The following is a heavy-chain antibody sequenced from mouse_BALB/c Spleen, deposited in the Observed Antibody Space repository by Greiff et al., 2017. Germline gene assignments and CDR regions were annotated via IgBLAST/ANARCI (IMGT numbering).Heavy chain of an antibody. CDR3: ARPPYGSSLPYYYAMDY. J-gene: IGHJ4*01. D-gene: IGHD1-1*01. V-gene: IGHV5-12-1*01. CDR1: GFAFSSYD. Sequence: DVKLVESGGGLVKPGGSLKLSCAASGFAFSSYDMSWVRQTPEKRLEWVAYISSGGGSTYYPDTVKGRFTISRDNAKNTLYLQMSSLKSEDTAMYYCARPPYGSSLPYYYAMDYWGQGTSVTVSS. CDR2: ISSGGGST.